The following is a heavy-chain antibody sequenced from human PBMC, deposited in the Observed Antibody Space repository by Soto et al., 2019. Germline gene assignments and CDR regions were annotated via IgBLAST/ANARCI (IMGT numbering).Heavy chain of an antibody. D-gene: IGHD1-26*01. J-gene: IGHJ6*03. CDR3: ARFKVGRADYYYYYMDV. V-gene: IGHV3-11*01. Sequence: GGPLRPPCQLPGFSLSENYMTGIRQAPGKGLEWLSYIDSGENIIYYADSVKGRLTISRDNAKNSLYLQMTSLRAEDTAVYYCARFKVGRADYYYYYMDVWGKGTPVTVSS. CDR1: GFSLSENY. CDR2: IDSGENII.